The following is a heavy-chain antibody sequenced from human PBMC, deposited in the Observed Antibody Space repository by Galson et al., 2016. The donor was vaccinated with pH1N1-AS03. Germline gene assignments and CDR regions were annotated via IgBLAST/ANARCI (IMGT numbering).Heavy chain of an antibody. CDR2: FIPIFGTT. CDR1: GGTFDNHP. J-gene: IGHJ3*01. D-gene: IGHD2-21*01. Sequence: SVKVSCKASGGTFDNHPINWVRQAPGQGLEWMGGFIPIFGTTNYAPKYQGRVTFTTDDSTTTVYMELSNLRSEDTAVYYCARHSDSLGAFDVWGQGTLLSVSS. V-gene: IGHV1-69*05. CDR3: ARHSDSLGAFDV.